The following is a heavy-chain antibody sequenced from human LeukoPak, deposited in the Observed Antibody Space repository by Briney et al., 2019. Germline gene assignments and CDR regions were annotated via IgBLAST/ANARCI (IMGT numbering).Heavy chain of an antibody. V-gene: IGHV4-59*01. CDR2: IYYTGTT. J-gene: IGHJ3*02. CDR3: GREVRDIVDTNDAFDT. D-gene: IGHD5-12*01. Sequence: SETLSLPCTVSGGSISTYYWSWIRQPPGKGLEWIGHIYYTGTTNYNPSLRSRVTISVDKSKKQFSLKLASVTAADTALYFCGREVRDIVDTNDAFDTWGQGTMVTVSS. CDR1: GGSISTYY.